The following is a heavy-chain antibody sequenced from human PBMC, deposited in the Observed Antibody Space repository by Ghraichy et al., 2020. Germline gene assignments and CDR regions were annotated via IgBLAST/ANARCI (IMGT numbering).Heavy chain of an antibody. CDR3: ARRPYYYYYMDV. CDR2: INSDGSST. CDR1: GFTFSSYW. V-gene: IGHV3-74*01. J-gene: IGHJ6*03. Sequence: GGSLRLSCAASGFTFSSYWMHWVRQAPGKGLVWVSRINSDGSSTSYADSVKGRFTISRDNAKNTLYLQMNSLRAEDTAVYYCARRPYYYYYMDVWGKGTTVTVSS.